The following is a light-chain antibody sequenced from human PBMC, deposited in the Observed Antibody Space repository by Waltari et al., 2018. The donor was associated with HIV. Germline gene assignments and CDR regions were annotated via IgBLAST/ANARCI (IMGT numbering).Light chain of an antibody. CDR1: SGHTNYA. J-gene: IGLJ2*01. CDR2: LNSNGSH. V-gene: IGLV4-69*01. CDR3: QTWGSGIVV. Sequence: QLGLTQSPSASASLGASVKLTCTLSSGHTNYAIAWHQQRPEKGPRFLMRLNSNGSHTKGYGIPDRFSGSSSGAERYLTISSLQSEDETDYFCQTWGSGIVVFGGGTTLTVL.